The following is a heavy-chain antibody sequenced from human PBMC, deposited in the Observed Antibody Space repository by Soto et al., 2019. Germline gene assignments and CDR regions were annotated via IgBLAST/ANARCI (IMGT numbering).Heavy chain of an antibody. CDR3: ARAPTTAHNSYSSSWYKLDY. J-gene: IGHJ4*02. V-gene: IGHV4-34*01. CDR2: INHSGST. Sequence: LSLTCAVYGGSFSGYYWSWIRQPPGKGLEWIGEINHSGSTNYNPSLKSRVTISVDTSKNQFSLKLSSVTAADTAVYYCARAPTTAHNSYSSSWYKLDYWGQGTLVTVSS. D-gene: IGHD6-13*01. CDR1: GGSFSGYY.